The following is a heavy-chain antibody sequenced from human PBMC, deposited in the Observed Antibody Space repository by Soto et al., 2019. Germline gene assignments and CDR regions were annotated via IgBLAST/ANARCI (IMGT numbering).Heavy chain of an antibody. J-gene: IGHJ4*02. CDR1: GGSIISGDYY. D-gene: IGHD3-3*02. CDR2: IYYSGST. Sequence: PSETLSLTCTVSGGSIISGDYYFICIRQPPGKGLEWIGYIYYSGSTYYNPSLKSRVTISVDTSKNQFSLKLSSVTAADTAVYYCARGGSLGKYYFDYWGQGTLVTVSS. CDR3: ARGGSLGKYYFDY. V-gene: IGHV4-30-4*01.